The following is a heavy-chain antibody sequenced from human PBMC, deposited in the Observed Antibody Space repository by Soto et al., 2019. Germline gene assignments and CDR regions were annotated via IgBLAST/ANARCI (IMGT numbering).Heavy chain of an antibody. J-gene: IGHJ3*02. V-gene: IGHV4-34*01. CDR2: INHSGST. Sequence: SETLSLTCAVYGGSFSGYYWSWIRQPPGKGLEWIGEINHSGSTNYNPSLKSRVTISVDTSKNQFSLKLSSVTAADTVVYYCARSQGVEMATRGAFDIWAQGTMVTVSS. CDR1: GGSFSGYY. D-gene: IGHD5-12*01. CDR3: ARSQGVEMATRGAFDI.